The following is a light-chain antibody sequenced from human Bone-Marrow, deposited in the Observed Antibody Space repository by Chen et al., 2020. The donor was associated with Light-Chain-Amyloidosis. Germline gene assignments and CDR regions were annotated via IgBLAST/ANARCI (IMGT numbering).Light chain of an antibody. CDR3: GAYAGSNTVV. V-gene: IGLV2-23*02. Sequence: QSALTQPASVSGSPGQSITLSCTGSSSDVGNYNPVSCYQTHPGKASTRMIFEVNTRPSGVSNRFSGSKSGTTASRTISGLLAEDEADYHCGAYAGSNTVVFGGGTKLTVL. CDR2: EVN. CDR1: SSDVGNYNP. J-gene: IGLJ2*01.